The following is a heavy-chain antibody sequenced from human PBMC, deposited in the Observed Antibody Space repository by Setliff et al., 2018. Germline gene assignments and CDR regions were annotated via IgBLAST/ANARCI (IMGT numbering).Heavy chain of an antibody. J-gene: IGHJ4*02. CDR3: AREPYDYIWGSYRSPYFDH. CDR2: INPKTGGT. V-gene: IGHV1-2*02. D-gene: IGHD3-16*02. CDR1: GGFLRDYG. Sequence: ASVKVSCKVSGGFLRDYGIHWVRQAPGQGLEWMGWINPKTGGTNYAQKFQGRVTMTRDASISTAFMHLSSLKSDDMAVYYCAREPYDYIWGSYRSPYFDHWGQGALVTVSS.